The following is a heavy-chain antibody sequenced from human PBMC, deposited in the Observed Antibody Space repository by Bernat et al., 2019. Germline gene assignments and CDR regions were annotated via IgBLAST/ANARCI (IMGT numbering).Heavy chain of an antibody. CDR2: IIISGSTI. Sequence: QVQLVESGGGWVKPGGSLRLSFAASGSTFSDYYMSWIRQAPGKGLEGVSYIIISGSTIYYADSVKGRFTISRDNAKNSLYLQMNSLRAEDTAVYYCARFSMWFGNYGMDVCGQGTTVTVSS. J-gene: IGHJ6*02. CDR3: ARFSMWFGNYGMDV. CDR1: GSTFSDYY. V-gene: IGHV3-11*01. D-gene: IGHD3-10*01.